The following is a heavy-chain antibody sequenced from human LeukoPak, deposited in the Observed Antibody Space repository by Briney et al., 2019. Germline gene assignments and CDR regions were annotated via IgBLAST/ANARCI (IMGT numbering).Heavy chain of an antibody. CDR2: TKSKTDGGTT. Sequence: AGGSLRLSCTASGFTFSNAWMSWVRQAPGKGLEWVGRTKSKTDGGTTDYAAPVKGRFTISRDDSKNTLYLQMNSLKTEDTVVYYCIRLWFGEFIWGQGTMVSVSS. V-gene: IGHV3-15*01. D-gene: IGHD3-10*01. CDR1: GFTFSNAW. CDR3: IRLWFGEFI. J-gene: IGHJ3*02.